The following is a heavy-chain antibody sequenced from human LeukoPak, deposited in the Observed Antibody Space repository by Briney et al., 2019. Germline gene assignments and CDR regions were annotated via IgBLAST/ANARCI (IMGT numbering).Heavy chain of an antibody. Sequence: GGSLRLSCAASGFTFSSYAMSWVRQAPGKGLEWVSVINRSGGSTYYADSVKGRFTISRDNSKNTLCLQMNSLRAEDTAVYYCAKDRASMITFGGVISDWGQGTLVTVSS. J-gene: IGHJ4*02. CDR1: GFTFSSYA. D-gene: IGHD3-16*02. V-gene: IGHV3-23*01. CDR2: INRSGGST. CDR3: AKDRASMITFGGVISD.